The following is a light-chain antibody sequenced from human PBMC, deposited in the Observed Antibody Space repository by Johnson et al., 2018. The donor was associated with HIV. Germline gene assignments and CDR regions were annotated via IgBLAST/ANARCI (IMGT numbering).Light chain of an antibody. V-gene: IGLV1-51*02. J-gene: IGLJ1*01. CDR2: EKN. CDR1: SSNIGTNY. CDR3: GSWDSSLSAQYG. Sequence: QSVLTQPPSVSVAPGQKVTVSCSGSSSNIGTNYVSWYQQLPGTAPKLLIYEKNKRPSGIPDRFSASKSGTSATLGITGLHPGDAADYYCGSWDSSLSAQYGFGNGTKVTVL.